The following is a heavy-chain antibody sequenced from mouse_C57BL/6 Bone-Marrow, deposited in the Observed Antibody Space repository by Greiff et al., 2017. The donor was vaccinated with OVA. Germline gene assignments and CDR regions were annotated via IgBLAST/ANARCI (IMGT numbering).Heavy chain of an antibody. J-gene: IGHJ2*01. CDR1: GFNIKDDY. V-gene: IGHV14-4*01. Sequence: VHVKQSGAELVRPGASVKLSCTASGFNIKDDYMHWVKQRPEQGLEWIGWIDPENGDTEYASKFQGKAPITADTSSNTAYLQLSSLTSEDTAVYYCTTPGTFDYWGQGTTLTVSS. CDR2: IDPENGDT. D-gene: IGHD4-1*01. CDR3: TTPGTFDY.